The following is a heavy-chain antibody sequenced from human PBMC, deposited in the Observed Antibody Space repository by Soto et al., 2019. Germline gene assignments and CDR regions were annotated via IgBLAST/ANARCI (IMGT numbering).Heavy chain of an antibody. J-gene: IGHJ4*02. D-gene: IGHD5-12*01. Sequence: PGASLKISCKGSGYNFNSQWIGWVRQKPGKGLEWMGIIYPDDSETRYSPSFQGQVTISVDKSISTAYVQWSSLKASDTALYFCARGGGFIDYWGQGTLVTVS. V-gene: IGHV5-51*01. CDR1: GYNFNSQW. CDR2: IYPDDSET. CDR3: ARGGGFIDY.